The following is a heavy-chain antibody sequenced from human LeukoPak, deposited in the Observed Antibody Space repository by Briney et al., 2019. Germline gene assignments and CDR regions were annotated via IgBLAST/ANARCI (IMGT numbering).Heavy chain of an antibody. D-gene: IGHD5-12*01. CDR3: ARGRKWLRLYYYYGMDV. V-gene: IGHV4-34*01. Sequence: SETLSLTCAVYGGSFSGYYWSWIRQPPGKGLEWIGEINHSGSTNYNPSLKSRVTISVDTSKNQFSLKLSSVTAADTVVYYCARGRKWLRLYYYYGMDVWGKGTTVTVSS. CDR2: INHSGST. J-gene: IGHJ6*04. CDR1: GGSFSGYY.